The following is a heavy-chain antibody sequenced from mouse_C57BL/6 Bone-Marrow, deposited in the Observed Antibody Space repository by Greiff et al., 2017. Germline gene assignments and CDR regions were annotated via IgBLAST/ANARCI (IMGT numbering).Heavy chain of an antibody. D-gene: IGHD2-1*01. CDR2: IIPGSGST. CDR1: GYTFTGYW. CDR3: ARESRSTRDCY. V-gene: IGHV1-9*01. J-gene: IGHJ2*01. Sequence: VQLQQSGAELMKPGASVKLSCKATGYTFTGYWIEWVKQRPGPGLEWIGEIIPGSGSTNYNAKFKGKATFTADPSSNTAYMQLSSRTTDDSAIYDCARESRSTRDCYWGQGTTLTVSS.